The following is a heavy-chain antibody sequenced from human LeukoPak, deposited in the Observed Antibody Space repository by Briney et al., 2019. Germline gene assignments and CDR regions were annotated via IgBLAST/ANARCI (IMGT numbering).Heavy chain of an antibody. CDR2: IIPILGIA. CDR1: GGTFSSYA. V-gene: IGHV1-69*04. D-gene: IGHD1-26*01. Sequence: SVTVSCKASGGTFSSYAISWVRQAPGQGLEWMGRIIPILGIANYAQKFQGRVTITADKSTSTAYMELSSLRSEDTAVYYCASLSSGSYYDYFDYWGQGTLVTVSS. CDR3: ASLSSGSYYDYFDY. J-gene: IGHJ4*02.